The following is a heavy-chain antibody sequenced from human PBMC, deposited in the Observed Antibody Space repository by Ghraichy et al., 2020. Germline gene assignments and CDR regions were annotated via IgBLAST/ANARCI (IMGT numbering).Heavy chain of an antibody. CDR3: AGLRFLEWLSEYYFDY. V-gene: IGHV4-39*01. CDR1: GGIISSGSYY. CDR2: GSYSGNT. J-gene: IGHJ4*02. Sequence: SETLSLTCSVSGGIISSGSYYWGWLRQTPGKGLEWIGGGSYSGNTDYNPSLKSRVSISVDTSKNQFSLRLNSVTAADTAVYYCAGLRFLEWLSEYYFDYWGPGALVTVSS. D-gene: IGHD3-3*01.